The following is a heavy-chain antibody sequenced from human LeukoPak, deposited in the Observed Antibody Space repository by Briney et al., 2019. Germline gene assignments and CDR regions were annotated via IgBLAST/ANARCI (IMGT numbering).Heavy chain of an antibody. J-gene: IGHJ6*04. CDR3: AELGITMIGGV. D-gene: IGHD3-10*02. CDR1: GFTFSSYS. Sequence: GGSLRLSCAASGFTFSSYSMNWVRQAPGKGLEWVSSISSSSSYIYYADSVKGRFTISRDNSKDTLYLQMNSLRAEDTAVYYCAELGITMIGGVWGKGTTVTISS. V-gene: IGHV3-21*01. CDR2: ISSSSSYI.